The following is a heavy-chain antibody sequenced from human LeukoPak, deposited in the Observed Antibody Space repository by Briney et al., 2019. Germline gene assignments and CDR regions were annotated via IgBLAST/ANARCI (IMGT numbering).Heavy chain of an antibody. V-gene: IGHV1-18*01. J-gene: IGHJ3*02. CDR1: GYTFTSYG. D-gene: IGHD5-12*01. Sequence: GASVKVSCKASGYTFTSYGISWVRQAPGQGLEWMGWISAYNGNTNYAQKLQGRVTITADESTSTAYMELSSLRSEDTAVYYCARGDGYSDAFDIWGQGTMVTVSS. CDR3: ARGDGYSDAFDI. CDR2: ISAYNGNT.